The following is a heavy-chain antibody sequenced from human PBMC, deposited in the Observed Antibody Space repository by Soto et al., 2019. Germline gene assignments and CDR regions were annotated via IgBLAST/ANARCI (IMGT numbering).Heavy chain of an antibody. CDR2: IRCSGGSK. J-gene: IGHJ4*02. V-gene: IGHV3-23*01. Sequence: EVQLLESGGGVVQPGGSLRLSCAASGFTFSSYAMSWVRQAPGKGLEWVAAIRCSGGSKYYADSVKGRFTISRDNSKNMYYREKNSPRAEDTGVDYCAKGNYLDDWGQGTLVTVSS. CDR3: AKGNYLDD. CDR1: GFTFSSYA.